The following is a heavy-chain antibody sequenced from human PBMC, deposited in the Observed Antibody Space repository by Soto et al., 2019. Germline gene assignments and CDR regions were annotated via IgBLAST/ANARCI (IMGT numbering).Heavy chain of an antibody. D-gene: IGHD6-19*01. Sequence: HVTLKESGPVLVKPTETLTLTCTVSGFSLSNGKVGVICICQPPEDALEGRAHIFSNDKKSYRTSLKSRLTISEDTSKSQVVLTMTNVDPVDTATYYCARILFGRSVAGGYFYMDVWGKGTTVTVSS. V-gene: IGHV2-26*01. J-gene: IGHJ6*03. CDR3: ARILFGRSVAGGYFYMDV. CDR2: IFSNDKK. CDR1: GFSLSNGKVG.